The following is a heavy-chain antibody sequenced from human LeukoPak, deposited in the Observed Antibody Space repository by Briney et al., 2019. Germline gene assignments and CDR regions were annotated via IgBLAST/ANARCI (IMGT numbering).Heavy chain of an antibody. CDR1: GFTFSTYG. D-gene: IGHD2-2*01. J-gene: IGHJ4*02. V-gene: IGHV3-33*01. CDR2: IWSDGSNK. CDR3: ARVRSTTSYFYFDY. Sequence: PGGSLRLSCAASGFTFSTYGMHWVRQAPGKGLEWLAIIWSDGSNKYYADSVKDRFTISRDNSKNTLYLQMNSLRAEDTAVYYCARVRSTTSYFYFDYWGQGTLVTVSS.